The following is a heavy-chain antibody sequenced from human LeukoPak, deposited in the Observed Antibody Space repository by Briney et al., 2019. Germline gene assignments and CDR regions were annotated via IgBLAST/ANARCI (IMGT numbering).Heavy chain of an antibody. CDR1: GNTFTAYY. J-gene: IGHJ6*03. D-gene: IGHD2-8*01. V-gene: IGHV1-2*02. CDR3: ARGGLRVMVYRLYYMDV. CDR2: INPNSGDT. Sequence: ASVKVSCKASGNTFTAYYMHWVRQAPGQGLEWMGWINPNSGDTKYAQKFQGRVTMTRDTSISTAYMELTRLRSDDTAVYYCARGGLRVMVYRLYYMDVWGKGTTVTVSS.